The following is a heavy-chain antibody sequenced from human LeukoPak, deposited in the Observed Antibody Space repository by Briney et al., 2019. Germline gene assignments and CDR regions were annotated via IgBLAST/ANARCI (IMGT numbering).Heavy chain of an antibody. Sequence: GRSLRLSCAASGFTFISDAMSWVRQAPGKGLEWVSAISGSGGSTYYADSVKGRFTISRDNSKNTLYLQMNSLRAEDTAVYYCAKAYFAMVRGPFDYWRQGTLVTVSS. CDR2: ISGSGGST. CDR3: AKAYFAMVRGPFDY. CDR1: GFTFISDA. J-gene: IGHJ4*02. V-gene: IGHV3-23*01. D-gene: IGHD3-10*01.